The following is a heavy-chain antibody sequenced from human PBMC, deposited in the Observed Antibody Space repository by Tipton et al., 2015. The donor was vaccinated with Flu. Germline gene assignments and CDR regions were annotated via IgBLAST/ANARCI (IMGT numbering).Heavy chain of an antibody. J-gene: IGHJ3*02. CDR1: GGSISSYY. CDR3: ARDQESVWYYDSSGDDAFDI. V-gene: IGHV4-4*07. D-gene: IGHD3-22*01. Sequence: TLSLTCTVSGGSISSYYWSWIRQPAGKGLEWIGRIYTSGSTNYNPSLKSRVTMSVDTSKNQFSLKLSSVTAADTAVYYCARDQESVWYYDSSGDDAFDIWGQGTRVTVSS. CDR2: IYTSGST.